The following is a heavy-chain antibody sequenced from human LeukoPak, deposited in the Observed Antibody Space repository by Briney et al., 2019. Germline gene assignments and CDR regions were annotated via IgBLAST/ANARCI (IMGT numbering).Heavy chain of an antibody. V-gene: IGHV1-46*01. CDR3: ATGPQVNELLPRY. Sequence: ASVKVSCKAFGYTFSNYYIHWVRKTPGQGLEWMGIINPSGGTTSYAQKFEGRVTMTRDTSTSTIYMELSSLRSEDTAVYYCATGPQVNELLPRYWGQGTLVTVSS. CDR1: GYTFSNYY. CDR2: INPSGGTT. D-gene: IGHD1-7*01. J-gene: IGHJ4*02.